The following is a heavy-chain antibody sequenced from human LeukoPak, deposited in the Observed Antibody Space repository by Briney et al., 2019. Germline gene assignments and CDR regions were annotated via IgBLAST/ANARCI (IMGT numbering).Heavy chain of an antibody. V-gene: IGHV4-59*08. CDR1: GGSISSYY. CDR2: IYYSGST. Sequence: SETLSLTCTVSGGSISSYYWSWIRQPPGKGLEWIGCIYYSGSTNYNPSLKSRVTISVDTSKNQFSLKLSSVTAADTAVYYCARTSSGWQGSGFDYWGQGTLVTVSS. D-gene: IGHD6-19*01. CDR3: ARTSSGWQGSGFDY. J-gene: IGHJ4*02.